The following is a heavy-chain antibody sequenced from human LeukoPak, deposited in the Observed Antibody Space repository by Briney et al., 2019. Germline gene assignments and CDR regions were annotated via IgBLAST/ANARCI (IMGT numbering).Heavy chain of an antibody. CDR1: GFTFSSSW. V-gene: IGHV3-66*01. Sequence: GGSLRLSCAASGFTFSSSWMSWVRQAPGKGLEWVSVIYSGGSTYYADSVKGRFTISRDNSKNTLYLQMNSLRAEDTAVYYCARKRGYFDYWGQGTLVTVSS. CDR2: IYSGGST. CDR3: ARKRGYFDY. J-gene: IGHJ4*02.